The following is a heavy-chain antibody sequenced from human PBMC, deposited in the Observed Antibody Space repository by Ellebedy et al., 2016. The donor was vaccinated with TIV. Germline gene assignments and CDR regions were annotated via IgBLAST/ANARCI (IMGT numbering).Heavy chain of an antibody. CDR3: AAEAWWRLDS. V-gene: IGHV3-74*01. CDR1: GFTFTQYW. Sequence: PGGSLRLSCAASGFTFTQYWLHWVRHAPGKGTVWVSRITSDGSSTTYADSVKGRFTISRDTAENSLFLEMNSLRVEDTAVYYCAAEAWWRLDSWGQGTLVTVSS. CDR2: ITSDGSST. D-gene: IGHD2-15*01. J-gene: IGHJ4*02.